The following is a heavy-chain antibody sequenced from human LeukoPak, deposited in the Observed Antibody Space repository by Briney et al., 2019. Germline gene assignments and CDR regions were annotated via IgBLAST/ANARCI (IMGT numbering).Heavy chain of an antibody. V-gene: IGHV1-69*13. D-gene: IGHD3-10*01. CDR1: GGTFSSYA. Sequence: SVKVSCKASGGTFSSYAISWVRQAPGQGLEWMGGIIPIFGTANYAQKFQGRVTITADESTSTAYMELSSLRSEDTAVYYCARGSITMVRGVIIGDAFDIWGQGTMVTVSS. CDR2: IIPIFGTA. J-gene: IGHJ3*02. CDR3: ARGSITMVRGVIIGDAFDI.